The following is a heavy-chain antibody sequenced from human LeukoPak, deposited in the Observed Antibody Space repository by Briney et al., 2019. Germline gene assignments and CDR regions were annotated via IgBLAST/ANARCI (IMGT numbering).Heavy chain of an antibody. J-gene: IGHJ4*02. D-gene: IGHD3-10*01. CDR3: AGVSLVRGAPDYYFDY. Sequence: SGTLSLTCTVSGESIRSSNWWSWVRQSPGKGLEWIGEIYHSGTTNYNPSLKSRVTMSVDTSKNQFSLELSSVTAADTAVYYCAGVSLVRGAPDYYFDYWGQGTLVTVSS. V-gene: IGHV4-4*02. CDR1: GESIRSSNW. CDR2: IYHSGTT.